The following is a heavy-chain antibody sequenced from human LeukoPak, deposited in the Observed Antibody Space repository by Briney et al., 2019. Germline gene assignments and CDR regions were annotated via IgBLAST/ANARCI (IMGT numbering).Heavy chain of an antibody. CDR2: IYPDDSDT. D-gene: IGHD1-26*01. V-gene: IGHV5-51*01. J-gene: IGHJ4*02. CDR3: ARAGYSGSYYFDY. Sequence: RGESLKISCKGSGYSFTSYWIGWVRQMLGKGLEWMGIIYPDDSDTRYSPSFQGQVTISADKSISTAYLQWSSLKASDTAMYYCARAGYSGSYYFDYWGQGTLVTVSS. CDR1: GYSFTSYW.